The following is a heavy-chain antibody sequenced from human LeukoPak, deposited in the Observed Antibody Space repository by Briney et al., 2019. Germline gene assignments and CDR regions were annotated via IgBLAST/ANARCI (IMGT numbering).Heavy chain of an antibody. Sequence: PSETLSLTCTVSGGSISSYYWSWIRQPPGKGLEWIGEINHSGSTNYNPSLKSRVTISVDTSKNQFSLKLSSVTAADTAVYYCAITSIAARQSKAGRWFDPWGQGTLVTVSS. CDR1: GGSISSYY. CDR2: INHSGST. J-gene: IGHJ5*02. V-gene: IGHV4-34*01. D-gene: IGHD6-6*01. CDR3: AITSIAARQSKAGRWFDP.